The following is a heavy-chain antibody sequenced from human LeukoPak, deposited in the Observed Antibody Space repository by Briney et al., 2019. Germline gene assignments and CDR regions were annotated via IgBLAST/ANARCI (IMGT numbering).Heavy chain of an antibody. Sequence: ASVKVSCKASGGTFSSYAISWVRQAPGQGLEWMGGIIPIFGTANYAQKFQGRVTITADESTSTAYMELSSLRSEDTAVYYCARVGIAAAGPFDYWGQGTLVTVSS. D-gene: IGHD6-13*01. CDR1: GGTFSSYA. J-gene: IGHJ4*02. CDR3: ARVGIAAAGPFDY. CDR2: IIPIFGTA. V-gene: IGHV1-69*13.